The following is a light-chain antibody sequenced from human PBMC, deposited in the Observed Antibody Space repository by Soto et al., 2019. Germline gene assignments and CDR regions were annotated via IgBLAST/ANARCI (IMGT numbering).Light chain of an antibody. Sequence: IGFTQSPCSLSLSPGDRATLSCRASQSVGGNVAWYQQIPGQPPKLLIFGASSRATGIADKFSGSGSGTDFTLTISRLEPADFAMYYCQHYGAAPITFGQGTRLEI. CDR1: QSVGGN. CDR2: GAS. J-gene: IGKJ5*01. CDR3: QHYGAAPIT. V-gene: IGKV3-20*01.